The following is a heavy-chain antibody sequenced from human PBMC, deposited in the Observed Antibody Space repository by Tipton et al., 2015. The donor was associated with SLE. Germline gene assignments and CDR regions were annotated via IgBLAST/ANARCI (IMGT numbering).Heavy chain of an antibody. Sequence: SLRLSCAASGFTFDDYAMHWVRQAPGKGLEWVSGISWNSGSIGYADSVKGRFTISRDNAKNSLHLQMNSLRAEDTAVYYCARDVYYGSGSFDYWGQGTLVTVSS. D-gene: IGHD3-10*01. J-gene: IGHJ4*02. CDR3: ARDVYYGSGSFDY. V-gene: IGHV3-9*01. CDR1: GFTFDDYA. CDR2: ISWNSGSI.